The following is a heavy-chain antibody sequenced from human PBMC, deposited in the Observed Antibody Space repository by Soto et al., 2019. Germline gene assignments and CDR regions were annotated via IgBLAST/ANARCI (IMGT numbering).Heavy chain of an antibody. Sequence: SETLSLTCTVSGGSIRSYYWTWIRQPPGKGLEWLGYIFYSGSTFYNPSLKSRVTISIHTSKSQFSLQLTSVTAADTAVYYCARGAADIAMVDSWGQGTLVTVSS. CDR2: IFYSGST. CDR1: GGSIRSYY. CDR3: ARGAADIAMVDS. V-gene: IGHV4-59*01. D-gene: IGHD5-18*01. J-gene: IGHJ4*02.